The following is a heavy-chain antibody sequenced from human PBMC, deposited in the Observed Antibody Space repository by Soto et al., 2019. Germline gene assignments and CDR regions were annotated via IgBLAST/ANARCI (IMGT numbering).Heavy chain of an antibody. Sequence: SETLSLTCAVYGGSFSGYYWRWIRQPPGKGLEWIGEINHSGSTNYNPSLKSRVTISVDTSKNQFSLKLSSVTAADTAVYYCARDGDSSSSLGFCFDPWGQGTLVTVSS. J-gene: IGHJ5*02. D-gene: IGHD6-6*01. V-gene: IGHV4-34*01. CDR1: GGSFSGYY. CDR3: ARDGDSSSSLGFCFDP. CDR2: INHSGST.